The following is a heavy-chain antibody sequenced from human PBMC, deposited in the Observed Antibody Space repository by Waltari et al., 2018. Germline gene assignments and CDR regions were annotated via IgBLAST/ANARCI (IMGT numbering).Heavy chain of an antibody. D-gene: IGHD2-15*01. Sequence: QVQLQESGPGLVKPSQTLSLTCTVSGGSISSGSYYGSWIGQPAGKGLEWIGRIYTSGSTTYNPSLKSRVTISVDTSKNQFSLKLSSVTAADTAVYYCARDGWPDRGGRSLWGQGTLVTVSS. CDR3: ARDGWPDRGGRSL. V-gene: IGHV4-61*02. CDR1: GGSISSGSYY. J-gene: IGHJ4*02. CDR2: IYTSGST.